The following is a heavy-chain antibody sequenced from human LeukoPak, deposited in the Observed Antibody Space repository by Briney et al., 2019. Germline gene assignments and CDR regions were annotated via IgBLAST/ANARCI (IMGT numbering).Heavy chain of an antibody. Sequence: GASVKVSCKASGYTFTGYYMHWVRQAPGQGLEWMGWINPNSGGTNYAQKFQGRVTMTRDTSISTTYMELSSLRSEDTAVYYCARDFFADSSGYVFDYWGQGTLVTVSS. CDR1: GYTFTGYY. V-gene: IGHV1-2*02. D-gene: IGHD3-22*01. CDR3: ARDFFADSSGYVFDY. J-gene: IGHJ4*02. CDR2: INPNSGGT.